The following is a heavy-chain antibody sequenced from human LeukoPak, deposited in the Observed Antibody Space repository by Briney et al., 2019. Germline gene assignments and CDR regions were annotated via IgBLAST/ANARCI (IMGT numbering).Heavy chain of an antibody. V-gene: IGHV4-34*01. D-gene: IGHD3-22*01. J-gene: IGHJ4*02. CDR1: GGSFSGYY. CDR3: ARMATYDSSGYYYSDY. CDR2: ISHSGST. Sequence: SETLSLTCAVYGGSFSGYYWSWIRQPPGKGLEWIGEISHSGSTNYNPSLKSRVTISVDTSKNQFSLKLSSVTAADTAVYYCARMATYDSSGYYYSDYWGQGTLVTVSS.